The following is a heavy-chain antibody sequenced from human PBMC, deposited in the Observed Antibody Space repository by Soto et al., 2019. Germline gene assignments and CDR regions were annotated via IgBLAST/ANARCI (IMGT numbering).Heavy chain of an antibody. CDR3: AREQLTGERFDP. CDR1: GFTFSSYA. J-gene: IGHJ5*02. V-gene: IGHV3-30-3*01. D-gene: IGHD7-27*01. Sequence: GGSLRLSCAASGFTFSSYAMHWVRQAPGKGLEWVAVISYDGSNKYYADSVKGRFTISRDNSKNTLYLQMNSLRAEDTAVYYCAREQLTGERFDPWGQGTLVTVSS. CDR2: ISYDGSNK.